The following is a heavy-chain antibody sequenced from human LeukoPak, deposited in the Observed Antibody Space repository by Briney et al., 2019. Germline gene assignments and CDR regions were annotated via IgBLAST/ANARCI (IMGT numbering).Heavy chain of an antibody. CDR2: ISSSSSTI. J-gene: IGHJ4*02. Sequence: GGSLRLSCAASGFTFSDYSMTWVRQAPGKGLEWVSYISSSSSTIYYAGSVKGRFTISRDNAKNSLDLQMNSLRDEDTAVYYCAGASYISSWYFDYWGQGTLVTVSS. D-gene: IGHD6-13*01. CDR1: GFTFSDYS. CDR3: AGASYISSWYFDY. V-gene: IGHV3-48*02.